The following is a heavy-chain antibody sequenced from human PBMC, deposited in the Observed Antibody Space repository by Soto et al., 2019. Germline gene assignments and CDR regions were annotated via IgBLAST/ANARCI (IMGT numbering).Heavy chain of an antibody. J-gene: IGHJ1*01. Sequence: EVQLVESGGGLVQPGGSLRLSCAASGFTFSSYWMSWVRQAPGKGLEWVANIKQDGSEKYYVDSVKGRFTISRDNAKNSLYLQMNSLRAEDTAVYYCAQAILSDYDSSGYVYFQHWGQGTLVTVSS. CDR1: GFTFSSYW. CDR2: IKQDGSEK. D-gene: IGHD3-22*01. V-gene: IGHV3-7*05. CDR3: AQAILSDYDSSGYVYFQH.